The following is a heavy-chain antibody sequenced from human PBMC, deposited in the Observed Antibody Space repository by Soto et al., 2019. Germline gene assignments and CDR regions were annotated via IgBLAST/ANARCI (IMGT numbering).Heavy chain of an antibody. J-gene: IGHJ5*02. CDR3: ARDGTNGRYNWFDP. V-gene: IGHV3-7*05. CDR1: GFTFSNYW. CDR2: IKEDGSEK. D-gene: IGHD2-8*01. Sequence: EVQLVESGGDLVQPGGSLRLSCAASGFTFSNYWMTWVRQAPGKGLEWVANIKEDGSEKNYVDSVKGRFTISRDNAKNSLFLQINSLRAEVTALYFCARDGTNGRYNWFDPWGQGTLVTVSS.